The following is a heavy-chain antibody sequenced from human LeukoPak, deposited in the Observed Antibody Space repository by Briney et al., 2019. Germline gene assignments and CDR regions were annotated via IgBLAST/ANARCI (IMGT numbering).Heavy chain of an antibody. CDR2: IHKTSSPI. D-gene: IGHD3-16*01. Sequence: GGSLRLSCAASGFNFNTYDMNWVRQAPGKGLGWLSFIHKTSSPIYYADSVEGRLTISRDNAKNSLYLQLNSLRDEDTAVYYCVRDRAGGAFDIWGQGTMVTVSS. J-gene: IGHJ3*02. CDR3: VRDRAGGAFDI. V-gene: IGHV3-48*02. CDR1: GFNFNTYD.